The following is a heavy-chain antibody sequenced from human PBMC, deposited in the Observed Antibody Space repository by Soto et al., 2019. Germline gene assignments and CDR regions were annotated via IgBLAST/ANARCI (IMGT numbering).Heavy chain of an antibody. J-gene: IGHJ2*01. Sequence: ASVKVSCKASGYTFTSYAMHWVRQAPGQRLEWMGWINAGNGNTKYSQKFQGRVTITRDTSASTAYMELSSLRSEDTAVYYCARAPPGGYSLYWYFDLWGRGTLVTVSS. D-gene: IGHD3-22*01. CDR2: INAGNGNT. V-gene: IGHV1-3*01. CDR3: ARAPPGGYSLYWYFDL. CDR1: GYTFTSYA.